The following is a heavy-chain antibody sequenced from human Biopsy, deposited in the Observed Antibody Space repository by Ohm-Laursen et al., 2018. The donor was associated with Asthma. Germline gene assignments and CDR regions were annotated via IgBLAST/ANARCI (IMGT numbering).Heavy chain of an antibody. CDR2: ISGSGGST. V-gene: IGHV3-23*01. J-gene: IGHJ4*02. CDR3: AKDRDYVILTGPPGFDY. D-gene: IGHD3-9*01. Sequence: SLRLSCAATGFTFSSYAMSWVRQAPGKGLEWVSAISGSGGSTYYADSVKGRFTISRDNSKNTLYLQMNSLRAEDTAVYYCAKDRDYVILTGPPGFDYWGQGTLVTVSS. CDR1: GFTFSSYA.